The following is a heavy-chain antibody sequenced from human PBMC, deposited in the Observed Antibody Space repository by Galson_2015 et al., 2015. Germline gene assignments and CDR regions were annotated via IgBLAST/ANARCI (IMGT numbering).Heavy chain of an antibody. CDR3: ARAPAAAGTRFDP. J-gene: IGHJ3*01. CDR1: GYTFTSYG. Sequence: SVKVSCKASGYTFTSYGISWVRQAPGQGLEWMGWISAYNGNTNYAQKLQGRVTMTTDTSTSTAYMELRSLRSDDTAVYYCARAPAAAGTRFDPWGQGTMVIVSS. CDR2: ISAYNGNT. D-gene: IGHD6-13*01. V-gene: IGHV1-18*01.